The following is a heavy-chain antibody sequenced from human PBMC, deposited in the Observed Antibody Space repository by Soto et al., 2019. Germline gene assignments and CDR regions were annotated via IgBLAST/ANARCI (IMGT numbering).Heavy chain of an antibody. CDR3: ARDAGGIAAPVGFDP. D-gene: IGHD6-6*01. CDR1: GFTFSSYS. CDR2: ISSSSSTI. Sequence: EVQLVESGGGLVQPGGSLRLSCAASGFTFSSYSMIWVRQAPGKGLEWVSYISSSSSTIYYADSVKGRFTISRDNAKNSLYLQMNSLRAEDTAVYYCARDAGGIAAPVGFDPWGQGTLVTVSS. J-gene: IGHJ5*02. V-gene: IGHV3-48*01.